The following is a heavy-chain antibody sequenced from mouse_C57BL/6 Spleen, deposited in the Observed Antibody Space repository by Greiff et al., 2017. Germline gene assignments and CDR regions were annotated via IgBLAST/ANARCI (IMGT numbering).Heavy chain of an antibody. Sequence: VQLQQSGPELVKPGASVKISCKASGYSFTDYNMNWVKQSNGKSLEWIGVINPNYGTTSYNQKFKGKATLTVDQSSSTAYRQLNSLTSEDSAVYYWARGGYYSNPNYYAMDYWGQGTSVTVSS. CDR1: GYSFTDYN. CDR3: ARGGYYSNPNYYAMDY. CDR2: INPNYGTT. D-gene: IGHD2-5*01. J-gene: IGHJ4*01. V-gene: IGHV1-39*01.